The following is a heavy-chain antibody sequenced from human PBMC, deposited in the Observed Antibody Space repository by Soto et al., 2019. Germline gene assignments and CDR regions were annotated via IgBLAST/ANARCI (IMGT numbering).Heavy chain of an antibody. CDR3: ARVGSSSSPIDF. CDR2: ISAYNGNT. D-gene: IGHD6-6*01. J-gene: IGHJ4*02. V-gene: IGHV1-18*01. Sequence: QVQLVQSGAEVKKPGASVKVSCKASGYTFTTYEISWVRQAPGQGLEWMGWISAYNGNTNYAQRLQGRVTITTDTTTSTTYMELRSLKSDDTAVYYCARVGSSSSPIDFWGQGTLVTVSS. CDR1: GYTFTTYE.